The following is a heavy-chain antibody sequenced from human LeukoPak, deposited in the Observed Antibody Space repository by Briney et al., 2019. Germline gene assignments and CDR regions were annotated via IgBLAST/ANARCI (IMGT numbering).Heavy chain of an antibody. D-gene: IGHD2-21*01. J-gene: IGHJ6*03. CDR1: GYSISSDYY. Sequence: SETLSLTCAVSGYSISSDYYWGWIRQPPGKGLEWIGSIYHSGSTYYNPSLKSRVTISVDTSKNQFSLKLSSVTAADTAVYYCARHSNTPPGPYYYYYYMDVWGKGTTVTVSS. V-gene: IGHV4-38-2*01. CDR3: ARHSNTPPGPYYYYYYMDV. CDR2: IYHSGST.